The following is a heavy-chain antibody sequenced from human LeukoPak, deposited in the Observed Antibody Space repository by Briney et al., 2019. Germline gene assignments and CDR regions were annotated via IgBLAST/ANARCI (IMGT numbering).Heavy chain of an antibody. CDR1: GGSISSGGYY. Sequence: SETLSLTWTVSGGSISSGGYYWSWIRQHPGKGLEWIAYIYYSGSTYYNPSLKSRVTISVDTSKNQFSLKLSSVTAADTAMYYCARAHTTVTANWFDPWGQGTLVTVSS. D-gene: IGHD4-17*01. CDR3: ARAHTTVTANWFDP. J-gene: IGHJ5*02. CDR2: IYYSGST. V-gene: IGHV4-31*02.